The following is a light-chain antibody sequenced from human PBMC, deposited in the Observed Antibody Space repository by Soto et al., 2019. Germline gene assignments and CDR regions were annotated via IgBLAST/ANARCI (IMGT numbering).Light chain of an antibody. CDR2: DAS. Sequence: EIVLTQSPATLSLSPGERATLSRRASQNVGSYSAWFQQTPGQSPGLLISDASNRATGLPARLSGSWSGTDFTLTISSLEPEDSAVYHCQQRSNWFTFGQGTKLEIK. J-gene: IGKJ2*01. CDR1: QNVGSY. V-gene: IGKV3-11*01. CDR3: QQRSNWFT.